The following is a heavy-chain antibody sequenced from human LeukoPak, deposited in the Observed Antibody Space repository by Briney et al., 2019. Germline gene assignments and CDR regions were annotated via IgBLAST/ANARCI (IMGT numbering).Heavy chain of an antibody. CDR1: XSYY. D-gene: IGHD2/OR15-2a*01. Sequence: XSYYWSWIRQPAGKGLEWIGRIYTSGSTNYNPSLKSRLTMSVDTSKNQFSLKLSSVTAADTAVYYCARDTLSWFDPWGQGTLVTVSS. J-gene: IGHJ5*02. V-gene: IGHV4-4*07. CDR3: ARDTLSWFDP. CDR2: IYTSGST.